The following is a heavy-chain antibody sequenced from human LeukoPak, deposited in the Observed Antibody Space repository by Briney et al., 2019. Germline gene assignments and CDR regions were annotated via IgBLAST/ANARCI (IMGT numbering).Heavy chain of an antibody. Sequence: GGSLRLSCAASGFTFSSYWMSWVRQAPGKGLEWVANIKQDGSEKYYVDSVKGRFTISRDNAKNSLYLQMNSLRAEDTAVYYCARTRITMIVVVRDAFDIWGQGTMVTVSS. V-gene: IGHV3-7*01. CDR2: IKQDGSEK. D-gene: IGHD3-22*01. J-gene: IGHJ3*02. CDR1: GFTFSSYW. CDR3: ARTRITMIVVVRDAFDI.